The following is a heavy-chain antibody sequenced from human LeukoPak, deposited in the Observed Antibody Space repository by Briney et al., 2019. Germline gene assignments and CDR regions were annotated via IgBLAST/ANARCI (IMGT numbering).Heavy chain of an antibody. J-gene: IGHJ4*02. CDR1: GYTFTGYY. CDR2: INPNSGGT. D-gene: IGHD3-3*01. V-gene: IGHV1-2*02. Sequence: GSVKVSCKASGYTFTGYYMHWVRQAPGQGLEWMGWINPNSGGTNYAQKFQGRVTMTRDTSISTAYMELSRLRSDDTAVYYCARVGYDFWSGYDYWGQGTLVTVSS. CDR3: ARVGYDFWSGYDY.